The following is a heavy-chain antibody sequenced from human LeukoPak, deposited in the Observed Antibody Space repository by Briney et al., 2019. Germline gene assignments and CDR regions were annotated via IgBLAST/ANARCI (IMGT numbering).Heavy chain of an antibody. Sequence: PGGSLRLSCAASGLNFSRYWLTWVRQAPGKGLEWVANINQDGSEKNYVDSVKGRFTISRDNAKSSLYLQMNSLRDEDTAVYHCVSRGCTANACFVSSFNCFDHWGQGSLVTVSS. CDR3: VSRGCTANACFVSSFNCFDH. CDR2: INQDGSEK. V-gene: IGHV3-7*03. CDR1: GLNFSRYW. J-gene: IGHJ4*02. D-gene: IGHD2-8*02.